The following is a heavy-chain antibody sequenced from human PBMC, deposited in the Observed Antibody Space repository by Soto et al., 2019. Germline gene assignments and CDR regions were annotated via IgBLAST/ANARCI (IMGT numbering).Heavy chain of an antibody. CDR2: ISAYNGNT. CDR1: GYTFTSYG. Sequence: GASVKVSCKASGYTFTSYGISWVRQAPGQGLEWMGWISAYNGNTNYAQKLQGRVTMTTDTSTSTAYMELRSLRSDGTAVYYCASVNVDTAMVQNWFDPWGQGTLVTVSS. V-gene: IGHV1-18*01. D-gene: IGHD5-18*01. J-gene: IGHJ5*02. CDR3: ASVNVDTAMVQNWFDP.